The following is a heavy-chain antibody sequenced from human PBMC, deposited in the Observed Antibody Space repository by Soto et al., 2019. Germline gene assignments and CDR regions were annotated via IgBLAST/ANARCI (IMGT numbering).Heavy chain of an antibody. V-gene: IGHV3-23*01. CDR3: AKAPPVTYTMAPGVIPNCFDP. CDR2: ISGSGGST. D-gene: IGHD3-10*01. Sequence: PGGSLRLSCAASGFTFSSYAMSWVRQAPGKGLEWVSAISGSGGSTYYAGSVKGRFTISRDNSKNTLYLQVNSLRAEDTAVYYCAKAPPVTYTMAPGVIPNCFDPWGQGTLVSVSS. CDR1: GFTFSSYA. J-gene: IGHJ5*02.